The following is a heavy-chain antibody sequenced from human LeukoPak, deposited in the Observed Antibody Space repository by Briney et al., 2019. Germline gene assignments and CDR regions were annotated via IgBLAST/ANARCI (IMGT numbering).Heavy chain of an antibody. J-gene: IGHJ6*03. CDR3: ARGDMDV. CDR2: IYTSGST. CDR1: GGSISSYY. V-gene: IGHV4-4*07. Sequence: PSQTLSLTCTLSGGSISSYYWSWIRQPAGRGLEWIGRIYTSGSTNYSPAHKSRVTMSVDTSKNQLSLKLSSVTAAYTAVYYCARGDMDVWGKGTTVTVSS.